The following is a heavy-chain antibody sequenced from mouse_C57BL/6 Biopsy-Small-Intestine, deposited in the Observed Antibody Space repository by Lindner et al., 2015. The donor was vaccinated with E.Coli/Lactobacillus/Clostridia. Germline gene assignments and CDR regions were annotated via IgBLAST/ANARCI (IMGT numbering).Heavy chain of an antibody. J-gene: IGHJ1*01. Sequence: SVKVSCKASGYSFTDYYIHWVRQAPGQGLEWMGVINPSGRDTRFAPKFQGRVTMTRDTSTSTIYMELSSLRSEDTALYYCSRERAYCTDGLCPTVPYYYYGMDVWGQGTTVTVSS. CDR1: GYSFTDYY. D-gene: IGHD1-1*01. CDR3: SRERAYCTDGLCPTVPYYYYGMDV. CDR2: INPSGRDT. V-gene: IGHV1-19*01.